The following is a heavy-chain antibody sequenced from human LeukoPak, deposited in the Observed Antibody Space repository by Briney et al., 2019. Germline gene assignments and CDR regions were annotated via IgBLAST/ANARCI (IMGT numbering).Heavy chain of an antibody. V-gene: IGHV4-39*01. Sequence: SETLSLTCAVSGASISGSGYYLGWIRQPPGTGLEWIGNIYYTGSTYYNASLQSRVTISIDTSKNQFSLRLNSVTAADTAMYYCVKSGGYGLIDYWGQGTLVTVSS. D-gene: IGHD1-26*01. CDR3: VKSGGYGLIDY. CDR2: IYYTGST. CDR1: GASISGSGYY. J-gene: IGHJ4*02.